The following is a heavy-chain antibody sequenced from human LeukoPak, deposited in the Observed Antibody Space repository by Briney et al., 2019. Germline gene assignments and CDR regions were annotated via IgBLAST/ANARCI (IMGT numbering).Heavy chain of an antibody. V-gene: IGHV4-59*02. CDR3: ARGSSGSSNYYFDY. CDR1: GGSVSDYY. J-gene: IGHJ4*02. D-gene: IGHD2-15*01. Sequence: SETLSLTCTVSGGSVSDYYWSWIRQSPGKGLEWIGYIYYTGSTSYNPSLRSRVTISADTSKNQFSLKLSSVTAADTAVYYCARGSSGSSNYYFDYWGQGTLVTVSS. CDR2: IYYTGST.